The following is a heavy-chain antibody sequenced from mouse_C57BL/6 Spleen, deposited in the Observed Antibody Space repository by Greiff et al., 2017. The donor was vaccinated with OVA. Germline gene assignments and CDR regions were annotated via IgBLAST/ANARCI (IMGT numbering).Heavy chain of an antibody. J-gene: IGHJ3*01. CDR1: GYSITSGYY. CDR2: ISYDGSN. D-gene: IGHD1-1*01. Sequence: DVKLQESGPGLVKPSQSLSLTCSVTGYSITSGYYWHWIRQFPGNKLEWMGYISYDGSNNYNPSLKNRISITRDTSKNQFFLKLNSVTTEDTATYYCARDRDYYGSSLAYWGQGTLVTVSA. CDR3: ARDRDYYGSSLAY. V-gene: IGHV3-6*01.